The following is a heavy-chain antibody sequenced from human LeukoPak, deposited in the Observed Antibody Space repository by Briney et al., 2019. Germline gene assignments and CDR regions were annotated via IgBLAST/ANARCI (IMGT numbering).Heavy chain of an antibody. CDR2: TYYSGST. V-gene: IGHV4-28*01. J-gene: IGHJ3*02. CDR1: GYSISSSNW. CDR3: ARKGSIHTFDI. D-gene: IGHD2-15*01. Sequence: SETLSLTCAVSGYSISSSNWWGWIRQPPGKGLEWIGYTYYSGSTYYNPSLKSRVTMSVDTSKNQFSLKLSSVTAVDTAVYYCARKGSIHTFDIWGQGTMVTVSS.